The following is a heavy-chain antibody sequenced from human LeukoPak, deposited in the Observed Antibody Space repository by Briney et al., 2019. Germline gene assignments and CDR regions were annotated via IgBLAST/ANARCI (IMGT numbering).Heavy chain of an antibody. V-gene: IGHV3-48*02. CDR3: VRDPDALDY. Sequence: GGSLRLSCAASGFTFSGYSMNWVRQAPGKGLEWVSYIRSSGSPIYYADSVKGRFTISRDNAKNSVYLQMNSLRDEDTAVYYCVRDPDALDYWGQGTLVTISS. CDR2: IRSSGSPI. CDR1: GFTFSGYS. J-gene: IGHJ4*02.